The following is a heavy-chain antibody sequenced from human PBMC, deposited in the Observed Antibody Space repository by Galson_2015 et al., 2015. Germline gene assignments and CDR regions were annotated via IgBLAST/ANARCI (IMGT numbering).Heavy chain of an antibody. CDR1: GYTLTELS. D-gene: IGHD3-16*01. CDR3: ATDLIAAVTTFGYGMDV. Sequence: SVKVSCKVSGYTLTELSMHWVRQAPGKGLEWMGGFDPEDGETIYAQKFQGRVTMTEDTSTDTAYMELSSLRSEDTAVYYCATDLIAAVTTFGYGMDVWGQGTTVTVSS. J-gene: IGHJ6*02. V-gene: IGHV1-24*01. CDR2: FDPEDGET.